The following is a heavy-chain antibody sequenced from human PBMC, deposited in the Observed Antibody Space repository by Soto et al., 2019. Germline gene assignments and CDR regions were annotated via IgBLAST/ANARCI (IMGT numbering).Heavy chain of an antibody. CDR3: ARGPRNWGVDY. CDR2: MNPNSGNT. J-gene: IGHJ4*02. CDR1: GYTFTSYD. D-gene: IGHD7-27*01. V-gene: IGHV1-8*01. Sequence: QVQLVQSGAEVKKPGASVKVSCKAAGYTFTSYDINWVRQATGQGFEWMGWMNPNSGNTGYAQKFQGRVTMTRDTYKSTAFMELSSLRSEDTAVYYCARGPRNWGVDYWGQGTLVTVSS.